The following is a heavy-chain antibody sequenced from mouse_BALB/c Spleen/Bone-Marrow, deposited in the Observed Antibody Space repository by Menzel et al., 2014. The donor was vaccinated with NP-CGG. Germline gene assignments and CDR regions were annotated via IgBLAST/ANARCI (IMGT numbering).Heavy chain of an antibody. CDR1: GFNIKDTY. V-gene: IGHV14-3*02. D-gene: IGHD1-2*01. CDR2: IDPANGNT. Sequence: EVQGVESGAELVKPGASVKLSCTASGFNIKDTYMHWVKQRPEQGLEWIGRIDPANGNTKYDPKFQGKATITADTSSNTAYLQLSSLTSEDTAVYYCATYYYGYYFDYWGQGTTPTVSS. CDR3: ATYYYGYYFDY. J-gene: IGHJ2*01.